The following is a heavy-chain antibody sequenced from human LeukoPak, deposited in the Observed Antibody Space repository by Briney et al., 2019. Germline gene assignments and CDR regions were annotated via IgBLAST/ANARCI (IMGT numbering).Heavy chain of an antibody. Sequence: GGSLRLSCAASGFTVSSNYMSWVRQAPGKGLEWVSVIYSGGTTYYADSVKGRFTISRDNSKNTLHLQMNSLRAEDTAVYYCARDQYSYAHAAHWGQGTLVTVSS. CDR3: ARDQYSYAHAAH. CDR1: GFTVSSNY. D-gene: IGHD5-18*01. CDR2: IYSGGTT. V-gene: IGHV3-66*01. J-gene: IGHJ4*02.